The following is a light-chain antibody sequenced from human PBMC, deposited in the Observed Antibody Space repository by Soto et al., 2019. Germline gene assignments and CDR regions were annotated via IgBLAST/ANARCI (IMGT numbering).Light chain of an antibody. CDR1: QGISSY. CDR3: QQYYSYPYT. Sequence: AIRMTRSPSSFSASTGDRVTITCRASQGISSYLAWYQQKPGKAPKLLIYAASTLQSGVPSRSSGSGSGTDFTLTISCLQSEDFATYYCQQYYSYPYTFGQGTKLEIK. CDR2: AAS. J-gene: IGKJ2*01. V-gene: IGKV1-8*01.